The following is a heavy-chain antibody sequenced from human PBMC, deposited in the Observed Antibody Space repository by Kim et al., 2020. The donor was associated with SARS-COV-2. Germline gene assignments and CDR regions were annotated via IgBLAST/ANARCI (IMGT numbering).Heavy chain of an antibody. J-gene: IGHJ3*01. CDR2: FDPEDGET. CDR1: GYTLTELS. D-gene: IGHD6-13*01. V-gene: IGHV1-24*01. CDR3: ATAGSSYSSSWYPV. Sequence: ASVKVSCKVSGYTLTELSMHWVRQAPGKGLEWMGGFDPEDGETIYAQKFQGRVTMTEDTSTDTAYMELSSLRSEDTAGYYCATAGSSYSSSWYPVWGQGTMVTVSS.